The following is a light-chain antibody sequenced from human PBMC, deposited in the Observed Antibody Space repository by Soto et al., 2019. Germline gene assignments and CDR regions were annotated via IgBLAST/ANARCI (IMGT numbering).Light chain of an antibody. V-gene: IGLV2-14*01. CDR3: SSYATSGTPYV. CDR2: DVS. J-gene: IGLJ1*01. CDR1: SVDIGGHNY. Sequence: QSALTQPASMSGSPGQSITISCTGSSVDIGGHNYVSWYQQHPGKAPKLMIFDVSSRPSGVSNRFSGSKSGNTASLTISGLQAEDEADYYCSSYATSGTPYVFATGTKLTVL.